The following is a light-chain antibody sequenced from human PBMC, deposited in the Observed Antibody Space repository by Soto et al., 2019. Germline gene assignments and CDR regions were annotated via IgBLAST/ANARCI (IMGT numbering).Light chain of an antibody. V-gene: IGKV3-20*01. Sequence: EIVLTQSPGILSLSPGERATLSCRASQSFSSSYLAWYQQKPGQSPRLLIYGASRRATGVPDSFSGSGSGTDFTLNISRLETEDFAVYYCQQYGSSPYTFGQGTKLEIK. J-gene: IGKJ2*01. CDR3: QQYGSSPYT. CDR2: GAS. CDR1: QSFSSSY.